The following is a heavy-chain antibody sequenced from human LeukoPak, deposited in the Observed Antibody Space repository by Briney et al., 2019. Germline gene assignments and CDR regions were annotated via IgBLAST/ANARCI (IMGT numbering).Heavy chain of an antibody. CDR3: AKDPRSSYYDSSGYCDY. CDR1: GFIFSNNG. CDR2: IRYDGSNK. V-gene: IGHV3-30*02. D-gene: IGHD3-22*01. J-gene: IGHJ4*02. Sequence: GGSLRLSCAASGFIFSNNGMHWVRQAPGKGLEWVAFIRYDGSNKYYADSVKGRFAISRDNSKNTLYLQMNSLRAEDSAVYYCAKDPRSSYYDSSGYCDYWGQGTLVTVSS.